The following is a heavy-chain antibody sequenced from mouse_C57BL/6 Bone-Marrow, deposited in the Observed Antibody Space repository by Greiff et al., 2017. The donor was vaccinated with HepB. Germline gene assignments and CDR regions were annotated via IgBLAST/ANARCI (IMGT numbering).Heavy chain of an antibody. Sequence: DVQLQESGAELVRPGASVKLSCTASGFNIKDVYMHWVKQRPEQGLEWIGWIDPENGDTEYASKFQGKATITADTSSNTAYLQLSSLTSEDTAVYYCTTGAFYYYGSSYDWYFDVWGTGTTVTVSS. CDR2: IDPENGDT. D-gene: IGHD1-1*01. CDR3: TTGAFYYYGSSYDWYFDV. CDR1: GFNIKDVY. J-gene: IGHJ1*03. V-gene: IGHV14-4*01.